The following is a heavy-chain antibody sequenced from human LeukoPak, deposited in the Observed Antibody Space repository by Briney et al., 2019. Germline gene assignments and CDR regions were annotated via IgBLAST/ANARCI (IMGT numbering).Heavy chain of an antibody. CDR3: ATAIPKPDPIVVVPAASRVAQAFDN. V-gene: IGHV4-34*01. CDR2: INHSGTT. CDR1: GGSFSEYY. J-gene: IGHJ4*02. D-gene: IGHD2-2*01. Sequence: SETLSLTCGVSGGSFSEYYWNWIRQPPGKGLEWMGEINHSGTTTYAPSLEGRVAISIDTSKNHFSLRLTSVTAADTAVYYCATAIPKPDPIVVVPAASRVAQAFDNWGQGTLVTVSS.